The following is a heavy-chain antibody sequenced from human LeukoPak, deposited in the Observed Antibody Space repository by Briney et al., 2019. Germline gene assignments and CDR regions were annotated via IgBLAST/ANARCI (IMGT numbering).Heavy chain of an antibody. D-gene: IGHD1-20*01. CDR2: INPNSGVT. CDR3: ARDASNWSAFDS. Sequence: GASVKVSCKASGYTFSGYSMHWVRQAPGQGLEWMGRINPNSGVTYYAQKFQGRVTMTRDTSITTAYMELSSLTSDDTATYYCARDASNWSAFDSWGQGTLVIVSS. V-gene: IGHV1-2*06. CDR1: GYTFSGYS. J-gene: IGHJ5*01.